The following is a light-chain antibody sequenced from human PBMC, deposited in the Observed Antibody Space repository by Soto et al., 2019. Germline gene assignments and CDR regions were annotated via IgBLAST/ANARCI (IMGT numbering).Light chain of an antibody. J-gene: IGKJ1*01. Sequence: DIQMTQSPSTLSASVGDRVTITCRASQCISSWLAWYQQKPGRAPKLLIYKASSLESEVPSRFSGSGSGTEFTLTKSSLQPDDIATYYCQQYKSYPWTFGQGTKVEIK. CDR1: QCISSW. CDR3: QQYKSYPWT. V-gene: IGKV1-5*03. CDR2: KAS.